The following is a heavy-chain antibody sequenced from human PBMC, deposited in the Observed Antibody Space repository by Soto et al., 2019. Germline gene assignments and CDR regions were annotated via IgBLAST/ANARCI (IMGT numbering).Heavy chain of an antibody. CDR2: ISGSGGST. J-gene: IGHJ5*02. V-gene: IGHV3-23*01. CDR1: GFTFSSYA. D-gene: IGHD3-10*01. CDR3: AKGSGITMVRGVIGPNWFDP. Sequence: PGGSMRLSSAASGFTFSSYAMSWVSKAPGKGLEWVSAISGSGGSTYYADSVKGRFTISRDNSKNTLYLQMNSLRAEDTAVYYCAKGSGITMVRGVIGPNWFDPWGQGTLVTVSS.